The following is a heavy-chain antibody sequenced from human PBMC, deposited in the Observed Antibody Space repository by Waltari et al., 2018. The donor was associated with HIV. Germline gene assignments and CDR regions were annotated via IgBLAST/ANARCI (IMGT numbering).Heavy chain of an antibody. CDR3: VGGAPFAY. CDR1: AFSFSSSW. D-gene: IGHD4-17*01. CDR2: INSDASDA. J-gene: IGHJ4*02. Sequence: EVQLVESGGGLIQPGGSLRLSCAASAFSFSSSWMHWVRQTPGKGPVWVARINSDASDAQYADSEKGRFTISRDNAKNMLYLQMNSLRAEDTAIYYCVGGAPFAYWGQGTLVTVSS. V-gene: IGHV3-74*01.